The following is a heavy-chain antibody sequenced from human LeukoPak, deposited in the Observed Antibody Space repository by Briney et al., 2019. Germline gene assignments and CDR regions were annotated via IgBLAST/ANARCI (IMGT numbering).Heavy chain of an antibody. CDR3: ARAPRNSSTMLDY. D-gene: IGHD6-13*01. CDR1: GYTFTNYW. CDR2: INPNDGST. J-gene: IGHJ4*02. V-gene: IGHV1-46*01. Sequence: ASVKVSCTASGYTFTNYWIQWVRQAPGQGLEWVALINPNDGSTTYAHKFQGRVTMTRDTSTSTVYMDLSSLTSEDTAVYYCARAPRNSSTMLDYWGQGTLVTVSS.